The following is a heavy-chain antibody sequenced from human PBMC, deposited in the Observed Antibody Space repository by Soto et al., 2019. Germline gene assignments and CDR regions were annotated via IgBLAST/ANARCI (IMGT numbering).Heavy chain of an antibody. J-gene: IGHJ4*02. V-gene: IGHV1-8*01. D-gene: IGHD3-10*01. CDR2: INPNSGNI. CDR1: GNSFTSYD. Sequence: ASVKVSCKASGNSFTSYDINWVRQATGHGLEWMGWINPNSGNIGYAQKFQGRVTMTRDTAIRTAYMEVSRLRSDDTAVYYCARGRASGSYYLLDYWGQGTLVTVSS. CDR3: ARGRASGSYYLLDY.